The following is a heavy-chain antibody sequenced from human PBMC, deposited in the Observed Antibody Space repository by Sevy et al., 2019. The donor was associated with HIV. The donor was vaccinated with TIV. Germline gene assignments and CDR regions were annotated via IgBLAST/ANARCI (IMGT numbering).Heavy chain of an antibody. Sequence: SETLSLTCTVSGGSISSYYWSWIRQPPGKGLEWIGYIYYSGSTNYTPSLKSRVTISVDTSKNQFSLKLSSVTAADTAVYYCAREGATPPQYYFDYWGQGTLVTVSS. V-gene: IGHV4-59*01. CDR3: AREGATPPQYYFDY. CDR1: GGSISSYY. J-gene: IGHJ4*02. CDR2: IYYSGST. D-gene: IGHD1-26*01.